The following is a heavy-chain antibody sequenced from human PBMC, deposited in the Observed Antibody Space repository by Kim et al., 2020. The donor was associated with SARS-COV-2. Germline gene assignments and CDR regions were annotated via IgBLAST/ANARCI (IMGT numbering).Heavy chain of an antibody. CDR1: GFTFSSYG. Sequence: GGSLRLSCAASGFTFSSYGMHWVRQAPGKGLEWVAVISYDGSNKYYADSVKGRFTISRDNSKNTLYLQMNSLRAEDTAVYYCARDLPDYGGNSVFDYWGQEPWSPSPQ. CDR3: ARDLPDYGGNSVFDY. V-gene: IGHV3-33*05. D-gene: IGHD4-17*01. J-gene: IGHJ4*01. CDR2: ISYDGSNK.